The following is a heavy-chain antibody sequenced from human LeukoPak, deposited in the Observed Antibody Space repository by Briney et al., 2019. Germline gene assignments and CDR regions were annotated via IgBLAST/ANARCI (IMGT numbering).Heavy chain of an antibody. CDR2: ISSSSSYI. V-gene: IGHV3-21*01. J-gene: IGHJ6*02. D-gene: IGHD5-18*01. CDR1: GFTFSSYS. Sequence: PGGSLRLSCAASGFTFSSYSMNWVRQAPGKGLEWVSSISSSSSYIYYADSVKGRFTISRDNAKNSLYLQMNSLRAEDTAVYYCARGKLWSTYYYYGMDVWGQGTTVTVSS. CDR3: ARGKLWSTYYYYGMDV.